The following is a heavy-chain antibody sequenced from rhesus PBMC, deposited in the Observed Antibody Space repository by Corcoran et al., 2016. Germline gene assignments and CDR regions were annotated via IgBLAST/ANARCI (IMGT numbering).Heavy chain of an antibody. CDR3: ARQGRIAVAGLPIDY. Sequence: QVQLQESGPGLVKPSETLSLTCAVSGISISSSYYHRDWNRPAPGSGLEWVGYISYSGSLSYNPSLKSRVTISRDTSKNHFSLKLNSVTAADTAVYYCARQGRIAVAGLPIDYWGRGVLVTVSS. CDR1: GISISSSYYH. CDR2: ISYSGSL. D-gene: IGHD6-37*01. V-gene: IGHV4-122*02. J-gene: IGHJ4*01.